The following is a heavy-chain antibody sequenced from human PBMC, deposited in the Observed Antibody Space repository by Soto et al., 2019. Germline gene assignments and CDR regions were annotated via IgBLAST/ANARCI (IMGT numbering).Heavy chain of an antibody. J-gene: IGHJ5*02. CDR2: IYYSGST. V-gene: IGHV4-31*03. Sequence: SETLSLTCTVSGDSISSGGYFWNWIRQHPGKGLEWIGYIYYSGSTYYNPSLKSRVTLSVATSKTQFSLRLSSVTAADTAVYYCARDSRGRNSNWYPRFDPWGQGTLVTVSS. D-gene: IGHD6-13*01. CDR1: GDSISSGGYF. CDR3: ARDSRGRNSNWYPRFDP.